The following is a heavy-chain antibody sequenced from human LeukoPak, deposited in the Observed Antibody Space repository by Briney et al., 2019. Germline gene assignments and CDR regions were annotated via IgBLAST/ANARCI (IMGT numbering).Heavy chain of an antibody. Sequence: ETGGSLRLSCAASGFTFGTYDMYWIRQAPGKGLECVSSISRGGAYADSVKGRFTISRDDSRNTLYLQMNSLRAEDTAVYYCSKKGQADNDGKPDWGQGTLVTVSS. V-gene: IGHV3-23*01. J-gene: IGHJ4*02. D-gene: IGHD1-1*01. CDR1: GFTFGTYD. CDR3: SKKGQADNDGKPD. CDR2: ISRGGA.